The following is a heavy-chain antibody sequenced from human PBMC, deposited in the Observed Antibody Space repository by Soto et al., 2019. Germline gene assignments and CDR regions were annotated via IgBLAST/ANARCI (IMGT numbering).Heavy chain of an antibody. CDR1: GFTFSSYG. Sequence: QVQLVESGGGVVQPGRSLRLSCAASGFTFSSYGMHWVRQAPGKGLEWVAVIWYDGSNKYYADSVKGRFTISRDNSKNTRYLQMNSLRAEDTAVYYCARDGNEELGEGGFDYWGQGTLVTVSS. V-gene: IGHV3-33*01. CDR3: ARDGNEELGEGGFDY. CDR2: IWYDGSNK. D-gene: IGHD1-1*01. J-gene: IGHJ4*02.